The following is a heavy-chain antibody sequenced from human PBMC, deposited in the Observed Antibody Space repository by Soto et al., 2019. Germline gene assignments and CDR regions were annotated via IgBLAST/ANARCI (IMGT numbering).Heavy chain of an antibody. Sequence: ASVKVSCKASGYTFTSYGISWVLQAPGQGLEWMGWISAYNGNTNYAQKLQGRVTMTTDTSTSTAYMELRSLRSDDTAVYYCARDGQADVAVRGAQWGQGTLVTSPQ. V-gene: IGHV1-18*01. CDR2: ISAYNGNT. CDR1: GYTFTSYG. D-gene: IGHD3-10*01. J-gene: IGHJ4*02. CDR3: ARDGQADVAVRGAQ.